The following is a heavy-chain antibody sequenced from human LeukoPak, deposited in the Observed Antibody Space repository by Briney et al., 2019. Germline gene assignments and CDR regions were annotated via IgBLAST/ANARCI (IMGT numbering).Heavy chain of an antibody. Sequence: SETLSLTCAVYGVSFSGYYWSWIRHPPGKGLEWIGAINHSGSTNYNPSLKSRVTISVDTSKNQFSLKLSSVTAADTAVYYCARGTVVILSYFDYWGQGTLVTVSS. CDR2: INHSGST. CDR3: ARGTVVILSYFDY. J-gene: IGHJ4*02. V-gene: IGHV4-34*01. D-gene: IGHD3-22*01. CDR1: GVSFSGYY.